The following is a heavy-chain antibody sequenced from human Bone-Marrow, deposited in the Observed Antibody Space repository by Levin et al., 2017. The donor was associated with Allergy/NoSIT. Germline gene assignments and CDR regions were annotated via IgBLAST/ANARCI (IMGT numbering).Heavy chain of an antibody. V-gene: IGHV3-30*04. CDR1: GFTFNNHP. J-gene: IGHJ6*02. CDR2: ISYDGNNK. D-gene: IGHD3-10*01. CDR3: ARGPDFYYNSGPLRDYGMDV. Sequence: GVSLRLSCAASGFTFNNHPIHWVRQAPGKGLEWVAVISYDGNNKYYADSVKGRFTISRDNSKYTVYLQMNSLRAEDTALYYCARGPDFYYNSGPLRDYGMDVWGQGTTVTVSS.